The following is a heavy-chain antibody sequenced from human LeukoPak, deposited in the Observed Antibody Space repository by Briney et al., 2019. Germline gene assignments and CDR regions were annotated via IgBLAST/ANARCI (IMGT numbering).Heavy chain of an antibody. CDR1: GFNFGGHW. J-gene: IGHJ4*02. V-gene: IGHV3-7*03. CDR2: IKQDGSKK. Sequence: PGGSLRLSCVASGFNFGGHWMNWVRQAPGKGLEWVANIKQDGSKKFYVDSVRGRFTISRDNAKNSLYLQMDSLSAEDTALYYCAGGGGYLIEKWGQGTPVTVSS. D-gene: IGHD2-15*01. CDR3: AGGGGYLIEK.